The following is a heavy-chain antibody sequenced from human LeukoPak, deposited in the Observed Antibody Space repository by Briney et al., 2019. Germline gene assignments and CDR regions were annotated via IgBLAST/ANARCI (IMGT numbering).Heavy chain of an antibody. CDR2: TYYSGST. J-gene: IGHJ4*02. CDR1: GGSISSYY. Sequence: SETLSLTCTVSGGSISSYYWIWIRQPPGKGLDWIGYTYYSGSTSYNPSLKSRVTISVDTSKNQSSLNLSSVTAADTAVYYCARWADCSNISCRKGFDYWGQGTLVTVFS. D-gene: IGHD2-2*01. CDR3: ARWADCSNISCRKGFDY. V-gene: IGHV4-59*01.